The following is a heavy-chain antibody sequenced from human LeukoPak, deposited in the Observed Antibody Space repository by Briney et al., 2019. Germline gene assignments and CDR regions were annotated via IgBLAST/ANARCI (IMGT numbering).Heavy chain of an antibody. Sequence: KPGGSLRLSCAGSGFTFSSYNINWVRQAPGKGLEWVSSVSSSGSFTYHADSVKGRFTISRDNANNSVDLQMNSLSAEDTAVYYCAKVGIRISLIVVVFTTADDLYFDLWGRGTLVTVSS. CDR1: GFTFSSYN. CDR2: VSSSGSFT. V-gene: IGHV3-21*01. CDR3: AKVGIRISLIVVVFTTADDLYFDL. D-gene: IGHD3-22*01. J-gene: IGHJ2*01.